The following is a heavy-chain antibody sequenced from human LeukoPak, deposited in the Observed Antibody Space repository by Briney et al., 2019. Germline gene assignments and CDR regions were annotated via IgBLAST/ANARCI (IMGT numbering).Heavy chain of an antibody. CDR1: GITLSNYG. D-gene: IGHD3-16*01. J-gene: IGHJ6*03. V-gene: IGHV3-23*01. Sequence: PGGSLRLSCVVSGITLSNYGMSWVRQAPGKGLEWVSGISERGGSTNYADSVKGRFIIARDTSKNTVYLQMNSLRVEDTAVYYCAKLGGQELHNYYVAVCGKGTTVAVSS. CDR3: AKLGGQELHNYYVAV. CDR2: ISERGGST.